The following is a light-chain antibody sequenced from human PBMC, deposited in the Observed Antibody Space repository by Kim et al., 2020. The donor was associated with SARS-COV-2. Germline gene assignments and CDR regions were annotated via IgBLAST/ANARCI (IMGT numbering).Light chain of an antibody. J-gene: IGLJ3*02. CDR1: ALPKQY. Sequence: SYELTQPPSVSVSPGQTARITCSGDALPKQYAYWYQQKPGQAPVLVIYKDSERPSGIPERFSGSRSGTTVTLTISGVQAEDEADYYCQSADSSGTWVLGG. CDR2: KDS. CDR3: QSADSSGTWV. V-gene: IGLV3-25*03.